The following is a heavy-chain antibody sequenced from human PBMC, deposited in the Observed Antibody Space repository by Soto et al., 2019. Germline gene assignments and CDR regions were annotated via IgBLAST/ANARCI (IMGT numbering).Heavy chain of an antibody. V-gene: IGHV4-30-2*01. CDR1: GGSISSGGYS. J-gene: IGHJ4*02. Sequence: QLQLQESGSGLVKPSQTLSLTCAVSGGSISSGGYSWSWIRQPPGKGLEWIGYIYHSGSTYYNPSLKSRVTISVYRSKNQFSLKLSSVTPADTAVYCCARDRYYDSSGYGYWGQGSLVTVSS. CDR3: ARDRYYDSSGYGY. D-gene: IGHD3-22*01. CDR2: IYHSGST.